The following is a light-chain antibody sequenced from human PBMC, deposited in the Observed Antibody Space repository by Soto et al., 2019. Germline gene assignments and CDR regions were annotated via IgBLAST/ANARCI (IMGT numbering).Light chain of an antibody. CDR1: QSFSTY. CDR2: GIS. Sequence: DFQMTQSPSSLPASVGDRVTITCRASQSFSTYLAWYQQKPGKVPKLLISGISTLQSGVPSRFSGGASGTEFTLTISSLEPEYFAVYYCQQRRNSITFGQGTRREIK. J-gene: IGKJ5*01. CDR3: QQRRNSIT. V-gene: IGKV1-27*01.